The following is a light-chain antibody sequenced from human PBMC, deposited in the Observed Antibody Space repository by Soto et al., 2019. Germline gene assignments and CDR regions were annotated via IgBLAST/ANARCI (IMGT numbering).Light chain of an antibody. CDR3: NSYTSTSTLVI. CDR2: EVT. Sequence: QSALTQPASVSGFPGQSITISCTGTSSDVGGYNYVSWYRQHPGKAPKLLIYEVTNRPSGVSDRFYGSKSGNTASLTISGRQADDEADYYCNSYTSTSTLVIFGGGTKLTV. CDR1: SSDVGGYNY. V-gene: IGLV2-14*01. J-gene: IGLJ2*01.